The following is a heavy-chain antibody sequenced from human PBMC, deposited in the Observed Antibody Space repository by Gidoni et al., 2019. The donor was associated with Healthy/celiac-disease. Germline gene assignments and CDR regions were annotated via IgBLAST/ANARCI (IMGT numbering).Heavy chain of an antibody. D-gene: IGHD3-10*01. Sequence: EVQLVESGGGLVQPGGSLRLSCAASGFTFSSYSMNWVRQAPGKGLGWVSYISSSSSTIYYADSVKGRFTISRDNAKNSLYLQMNSLRDEDTAVYYCARVFYYGSGSNHFDYWGQGTLVTVSS. V-gene: IGHV3-48*02. CDR1: GFTFSSYS. CDR2: ISSSSSTI. CDR3: ARVFYYGSGSNHFDY. J-gene: IGHJ4*02.